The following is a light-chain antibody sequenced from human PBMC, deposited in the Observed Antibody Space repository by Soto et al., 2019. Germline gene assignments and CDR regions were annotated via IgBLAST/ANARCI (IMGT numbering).Light chain of an antibody. Sequence: SVGDRVTITCRASQSISSYLNWYQQKPGKAPKLLIYAASSLQSGVPSRFSGSGSGTDITLTISSLQPQDFATYYCQQSYSTPRACGQGTKVDIK. CDR1: QSISSY. J-gene: IGKJ1*01. CDR3: QQSYSTPRA. CDR2: AAS. V-gene: IGKV1-39*01.